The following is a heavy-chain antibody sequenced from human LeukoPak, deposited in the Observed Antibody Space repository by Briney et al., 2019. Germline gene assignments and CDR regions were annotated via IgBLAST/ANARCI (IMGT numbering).Heavy chain of an antibody. CDR3: ANQRPVGTSVAFDI. CDR2: IYNSGSA. V-gene: IGHV4-38-2*01. D-gene: IGHD1-26*01. CDR1: VYYISSRHY. Sequence: KLSETLSLTCAVYVYYISSRHYWRWLRQPPGKGLVLIGNIYNSGSAQYNPSLNSRLTMSFDSSTNRFSLKLSSVTAADTAMYYCANQRPVGTSVAFDIWGPGTMGTVSS. J-gene: IGHJ3*02.